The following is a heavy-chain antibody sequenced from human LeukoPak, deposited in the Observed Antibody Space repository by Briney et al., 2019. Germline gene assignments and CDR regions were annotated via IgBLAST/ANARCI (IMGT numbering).Heavy chain of an antibody. CDR1: GFTFSSFA. CDR3: ARVGEYYGSGEGFDP. D-gene: IGHD3-10*01. Sequence: PGGSLRLSCAASGFTFSSFAMSWVRQAPGKGLEWVSAISDSGGHTYYGDSVKGRFTISRDNSKNTLYLQMNSLRAEDTAVYYCARVGEYYGSGEGFDPWGQGTLVTVSS. CDR2: ISDSGGHT. J-gene: IGHJ5*02. V-gene: IGHV3-23*01.